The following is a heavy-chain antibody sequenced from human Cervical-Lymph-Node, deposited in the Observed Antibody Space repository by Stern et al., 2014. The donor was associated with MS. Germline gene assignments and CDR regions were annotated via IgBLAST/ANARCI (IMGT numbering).Heavy chain of an antibody. CDR1: GFTFSSYS. V-gene: IGHV3-21*01. CDR3: ARDYHYYDSSGYYDDAFDI. D-gene: IGHD3-22*01. Sequence: EVHLVESGGGLVKPGGSLRLSCAASGFTFSSYSMNWVRQAPGKGLEWVSSISSSRSYIYYADSVKGRFTISRDNAKNSLYLQMNSLRAEDTAVYYCARDYHYYDSSGYYDDAFDIWGQGTMVTVSS. CDR2: ISSSRSYI. J-gene: IGHJ3*02.